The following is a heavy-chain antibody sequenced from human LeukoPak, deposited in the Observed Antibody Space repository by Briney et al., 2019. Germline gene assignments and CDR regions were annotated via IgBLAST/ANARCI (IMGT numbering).Heavy chain of an antibody. J-gene: IGHJ4*02. CDR1: GFTFSSYG. CDR2: IWYDGSNK. CDR3: ARAPYSRGYFDY. D-gene: IGHD6-13*01. Sequence: GGSLRLSCAASGFTFSSYGMLWVRQAPGKGLEWVAVIWYDGSNKYYADSVKGRFTISRDNSKNTLYLQMNSLRAEDTAVYYCARAPYSRGYFDYWGQGTLVTVSS. V-gene: IGHV3-33*01.